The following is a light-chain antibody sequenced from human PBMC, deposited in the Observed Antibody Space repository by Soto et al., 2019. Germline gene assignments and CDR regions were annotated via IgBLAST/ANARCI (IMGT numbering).Light chain of an antibody. V-gene: IGKV1-5*03. CDR1: QSIGNW. J-gene: IGKJ1*01. CDR2: KAS. CDR3: QHYNSYSEA. Sequence: DVQLTQAPSTLSASVGDRVTITCRASQSIGNWLAWYQQKPGKAPKLLIYKASTLKSGVPSRFSGSGSGTEFTLTISSLQPDDFATYYCQHYNSYSEACGQGTKVDI.